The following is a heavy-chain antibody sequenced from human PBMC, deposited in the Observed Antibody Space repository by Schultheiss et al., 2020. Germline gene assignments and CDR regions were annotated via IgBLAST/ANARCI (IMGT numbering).Heavy chain of an antibody. CDR2: IYSGGST. D-gene: IGHD3-22*01. CDR3: ARGDYDSSGYYYYYGMDV. J-gene: IGHJ6*02. CDR1: GFTVSSNY. Sequence: GGSLRLSCAASGFTVSSNYMSWVRQAPGKGLEWVSVIYSGGSTYYADSVKGRFTISRDNSKNTLYLQMNSLRAEDTAVYYCARGDYDSSGYYYYYGMDVWGQGTTVNVSS. V-gene: IGHV3-53*01.